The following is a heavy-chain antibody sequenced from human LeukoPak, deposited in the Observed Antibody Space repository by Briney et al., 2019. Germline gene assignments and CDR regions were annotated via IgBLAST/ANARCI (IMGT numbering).Heavy chain of an antibody. CDR2: IYHSGST. V-gene: IGHV4-4*02. J-gene: IGHJ4*02. CDR1: GGSISSSNW. CDR3: ARNTRLRQHFDY. Sequence: SGTLSLTCAVSGGSISSSNWWSWVRQPPGKGLEWIGEIYHSGSTNYNPSLKSRVTIPVDKSKNQFSLKLSSVTAADTAVYYCARNTRLRQHFDYWGQGTLVTVSS. D-gene: IGHD3-16*01.